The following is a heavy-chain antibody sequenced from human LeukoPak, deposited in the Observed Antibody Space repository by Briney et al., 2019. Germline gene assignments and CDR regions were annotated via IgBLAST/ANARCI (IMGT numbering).Heavy chain of an antibody. Sequence: GGSLRLSCAASGFAFRDFSMHWVRQAPGKGLEGVSLISGDGGTTHYGDSAKGRFTISRDNSKNSLYLQMSSLRAEDTALYYCARGYCSSTSCYFDYWGQGTLVTVSS. CDR1: GFAFRDFS. J-gene: IGHJ4*02. D-gene: IGHD2-2*01. CDR3: ARGYCSSTSCYFDY. CDR2: ISGDGGTT. V-gene: IGHV3-43*02.